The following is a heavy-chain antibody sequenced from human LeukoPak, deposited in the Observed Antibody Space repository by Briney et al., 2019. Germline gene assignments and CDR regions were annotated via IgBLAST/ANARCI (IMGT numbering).Heavy chain of an antibody. CDR3: ATQGWGPQTYYYYMDV. Sequence: ASVKVSCKASGYTFTGYYMHWVRQAPGQGLEWMGRINPNSGGTNYAQKFQGRVTMTRDTSISTAYMELSRLRSDDTAVYYCATQGWGPQTYYYYMDVWGKGTTVTVSS. CDR1: GYTFTGYY. D-gene: IGHD3-16*01. CDR2: INPNSGGT. V-gene: IGHV1-2*06. J-gene: IGHJ6*03.